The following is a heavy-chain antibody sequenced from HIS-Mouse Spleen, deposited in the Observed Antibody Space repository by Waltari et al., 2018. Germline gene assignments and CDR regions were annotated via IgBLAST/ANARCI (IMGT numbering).Heavy chain of an antibody. CDR2: IGYDGSNK. Sequence: QVQLVESGGGVVQPGRSLRLSCAASGFTFSSYGMHWVRQAPGKGLEWVAVIGYDGSNKYYADSWKGRFTISRDNSKNTLYLQMNSLRAEDTAVYYCAREGEISGRSYFDYWGQGTLVTVSS. V-gene: IGHV3-33*01. CDR1: GFTFSSYG. D-gene: IGHD3-10*01. CDR3: AREGEISGRSYFDY. J-gene: IGHJ4*02.